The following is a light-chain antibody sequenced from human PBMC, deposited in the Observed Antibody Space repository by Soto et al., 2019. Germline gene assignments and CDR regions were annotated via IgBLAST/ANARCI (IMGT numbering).Light chain of an antibody. CDR2: RND. CDR3: EAWDDSLSGPV. V-gene: IGLV1-47*01. Sequence: QAVVTQPPSASGTPGQRVTISCSGSNSNIGSNYVYWYQQLPGTAPKLLIYRNDQRPSAVPDRVSGSKSGTSASLAISGLRPDDEADYYCEAWDDSLSGPVFGGGTKLTVL. J-gene: IGLJ3*02. CDR1: NSNIGSNY.